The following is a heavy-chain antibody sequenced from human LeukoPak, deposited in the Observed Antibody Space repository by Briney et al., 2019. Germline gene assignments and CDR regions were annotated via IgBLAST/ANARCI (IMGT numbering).Heavy chain of an antibody. CDR2: INPNSGGT. CDR3: ARGKRARDSRPLYYFDY. CDR1: GYTFTGYY. J-gene: IGHJ4*02. D-gene: IGHD3-22*01. Sequence: GASVKVSCKASGYTFTGYYKHWVRQAPGQGLEWMGWINPNSGGTNYAQKFQGWVTMTRDTSISTAYMELSRLRSDDTAVYYCARGKRARDSRPLYYFDYWGQGTLVTVSS. V-gene: IGHV1-2*04.